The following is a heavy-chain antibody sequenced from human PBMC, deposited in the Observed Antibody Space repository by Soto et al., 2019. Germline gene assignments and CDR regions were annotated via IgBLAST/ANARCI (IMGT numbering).Heavy chain of an antibody. D-gene: IGHD3-16*01. CDR2: FYFSGRA. Sequence: PSETLSLTCTVSGGSISSSSNYYWGWLRQPPGKGLEWIGSFYFSGRAYYSPSLSRRVTISVDTAKNQFSRTLNSVTAADTAVYYCATFEIDSAGSSAEPFLLDVWGQGTGDTVS. CDR3: ATFEIDSAGSSAEPFLLDV. CDR1: GGSISSSSNYY. V-gene: IGHV4-39*01. J-gene: IGHJ4*02.